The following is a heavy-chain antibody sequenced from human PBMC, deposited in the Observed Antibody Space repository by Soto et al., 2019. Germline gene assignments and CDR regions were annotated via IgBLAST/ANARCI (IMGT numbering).Heavy chain of an antibody. V-gene: IGHV3-23*01. CDR3: ATSGHCNSLKCTSFDM. J-gene: IGHJ3*02. CDR2: VGGTGDT. D-gene: IGHD2-2*01. CDR1: RLTFSNYV. Sequence: EVQLFESGGALVQPGGSLRLSCAASRLTFSNYVVNWVRQAPGKGLEWVSTVGGTGDTYYPDSVKGRFTISRDNSKNMIYLQMSGLRAEETAVYYCATSGHCNSLKCTSFDMWGQGTMVAVSS.